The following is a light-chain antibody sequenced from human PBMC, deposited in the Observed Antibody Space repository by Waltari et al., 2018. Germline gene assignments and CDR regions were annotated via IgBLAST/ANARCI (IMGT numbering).Light chain of an antibody. CDR3: QQYNSYPRT. Sequence: DLQLTQSPSTLSASVGDTVTITCRASERMSNWLAWYQQKPGKAPKVVISGVSTLESGVPSRFSGSGSGTEFTLTITSLQPDDFATYYCQQYNSYPRTFGQGTKVEIK. CDR1: ERMSNW. J-gene: IGKJ1*01. V-gene: IGKV1-5*03. CDR2: GVS.